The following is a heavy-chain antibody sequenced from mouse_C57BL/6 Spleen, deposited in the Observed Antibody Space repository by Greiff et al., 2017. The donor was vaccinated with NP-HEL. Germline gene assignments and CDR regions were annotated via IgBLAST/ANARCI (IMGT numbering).Heavy chain of an antibody. J-gene: IGHJ2*01. V-gene: IGHV1-82*01. CDR2: IYPGDGDT. Sequence: VQGVESGPELVKPGASVKISCKASGYAFSSSWMNWVKQRPGKGLEWIGRIYPGDGDTNYNGKFKGKATLTADKSSSTAYMQLSSLTSEDSAVYFCGRGRYYFDYWGQGTTLTVSS. CDR1: GYAFSSSW. CDR3: GRGRYYFDY.